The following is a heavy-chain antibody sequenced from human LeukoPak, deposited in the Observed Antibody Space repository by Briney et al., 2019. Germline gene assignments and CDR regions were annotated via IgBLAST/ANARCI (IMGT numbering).Heavy chain of an antibody. Sequence: PSETLSLTCAIYGGSFSGYSWSWIRQPPGKGLEWIGEINHSGSTNYNPSLKSRVTISVDTSKNQFSLRLSSVTAADTAVYYCARVFSGYSHGYGADYYYGMDVWGQGTTVTVSS. CDR2: INHSGST. CDR3: ARVFSGYSHGYGADYYYGMDV. V-gene: IGHV4-34*01. J-gene: IGHJ6*02. CDR1: GGSFSGYS. D-gene: IGHD5-18*01.